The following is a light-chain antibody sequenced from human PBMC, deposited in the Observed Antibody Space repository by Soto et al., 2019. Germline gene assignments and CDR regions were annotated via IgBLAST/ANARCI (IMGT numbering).Light chain of an antibody. CDR1: QSISSW. J-gene: IGKJ1*01. CDR2: KAS. Sequence: DIQMTQSPSTLSASVGDRVTITCRASQSISSWLAWYQQQPGKAPKLLIYKASSLESGVPSRCSGSGSGTELTLTISSLQPDDFATYYCQQYNTYWTFGQGTKVEI. CDR3: QQYNTYWT. V-gene: IGKV1-5*03.